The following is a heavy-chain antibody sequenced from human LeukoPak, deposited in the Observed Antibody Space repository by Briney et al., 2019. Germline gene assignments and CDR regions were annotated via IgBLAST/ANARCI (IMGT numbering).Heavy chain of an antibody. CDR3: AKDMGDNSARGRFDH. J-gene: IGHJ4*02. Sequence: GGSLRLSCAASGFTVSSNYMSWVRQAPGKGLEWVSVIYSGGSTYYADSVKGRFSISRDNSKNTVFLQMNSLRAEDTALYYCAKDMGDNSARGRFDHWGQGILVTVSS. D-gene: IGHD3-22*01. V-gene: IGHV3-53*01. CDR1: GFTVSSNY. CDR2: IYSGGST.